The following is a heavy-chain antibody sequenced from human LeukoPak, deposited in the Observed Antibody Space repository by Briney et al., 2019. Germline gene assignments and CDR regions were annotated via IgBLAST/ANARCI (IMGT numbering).Heavy chain of an antibody. V-gene: IGHV3-23*01. Sequence: QPGGSLRLSCAASGFTFSSYAMSWVRQAPGKGLEWVSTINGGGVNTHYADSVGGRFTISRDNSKNTLILQMNSLRDEDTAVYYCAKDLYSNYGPADYWGQGNLVTVSS. CDR2: INGGGVNT. J-gene: IGHJ4*02. CDR1: GFTFSSYA. D-gene: IGHD4-11*01. CDR3: AKDLYSNYGPADY.